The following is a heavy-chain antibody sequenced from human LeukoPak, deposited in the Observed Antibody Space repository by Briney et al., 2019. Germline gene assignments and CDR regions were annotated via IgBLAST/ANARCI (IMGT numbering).Heavy chain of an antibody. CDR3: ARDVDPELLLDY. CDR1: GFTFGTYG. Sequence: GGSLRLSCAASGFTFGTYGMHWVRQAPGKGLEWVAFIRFDGSNQYYADSVKGRFTISRDNSKNTLYLQMNSLRAEDTAVYYCARDVDPELLLDYWGQGTMVTVSS. J-gene: IGHJ4*02. CDR2: IRFDGSNQ. V-gene: IGHV3-30*02. D-gene: IGHD1-26*01.